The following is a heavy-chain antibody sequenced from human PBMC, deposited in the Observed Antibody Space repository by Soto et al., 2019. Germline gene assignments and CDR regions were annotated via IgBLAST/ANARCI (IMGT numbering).Heavy chain of an antibody. Sequence: KPSETLSLTCAVYGGSFSGYYWSWIRQPPGKGLEWIGEINHSGSTNYNPSLKSRVTISVDTSKNQFSLKLSSVTAADTAVYYCARVGSSSWYHWFDPWGQGTLVTVSS. CDR3: ARVGSSSWYHWFDP. J-gene: IGHJ5*02. D-gene: IGHD6-13*01. CDR1: GGSFSGYY. CDR2: INHSGST. V-gene: IGHV4-34*01.